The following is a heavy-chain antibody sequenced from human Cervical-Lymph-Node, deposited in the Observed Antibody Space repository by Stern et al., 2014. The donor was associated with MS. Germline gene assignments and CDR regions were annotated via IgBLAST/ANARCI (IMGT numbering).Heavy chain of an antibody. V-gene: IGHV2-5*02. CDR2: VIWDDGK. D-gene: IGHD4-17*01. CDR3: AHTLMGDYGNWYFAR. Sequence: QVTLKESGPTVVKPTETLTLTCTFSGFSLTTGVAVGWIRQPPGKAPEWLALVIWDDGKRYSSSLKSRLTITKDSFKNQVALTMTDMDPGDSATYYCAHTLMGDYGNWYFARWGRGTLVTVSP. CDR1: GFSLTTGVA. J-gene: IGHJ2*01.